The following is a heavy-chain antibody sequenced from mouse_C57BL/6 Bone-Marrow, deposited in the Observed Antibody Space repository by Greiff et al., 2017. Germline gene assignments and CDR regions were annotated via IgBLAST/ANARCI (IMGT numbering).Heavy chain of an antibody. J-gene: IGHJ2*01. CDR3: TTNPSYYGSSGDY. CDR2: IRLKSDNYAT. Sequence: EVKLMESGGGLVQPGGSMKLSCVASGFTFSNYWMNWVRQSPEKGLEWVAQIRLKSDNYATHYAESVKGRFTISRDDSKSSVYLQMNNLRAEDTGIYYCTTNPSYYGSSGDYWGQGTTLTVSS. D-gene: IGHD1-1*01. CDR1: GFTFSNYW. V-gene: IGHV6-3*01.